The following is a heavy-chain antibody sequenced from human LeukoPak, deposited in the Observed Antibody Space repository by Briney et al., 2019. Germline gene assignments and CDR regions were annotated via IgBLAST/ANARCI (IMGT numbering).Heavy chain of an antibody. CDR3: AKDQGSGYYYFDY. CDR1: GFTVSNAW. V-gene: IGHV3-23*01. J-gene: IGHJ4*02. CDR2: ISGSGT. D-gene: IGHD3-3*01. Sequence: PGGSLRLSCAASGFTVSNAWMSWVRQAPGKGLEWVSAISGSGTYYADSVKGRFTISRDNSKNTLYLQMNSLRAEDTAVYYCAKDQGSGYYYFDYWGQGTLVTVSS.